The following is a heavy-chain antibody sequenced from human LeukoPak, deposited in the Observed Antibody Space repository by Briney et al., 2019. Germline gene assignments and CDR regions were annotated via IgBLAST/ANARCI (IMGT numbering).Heavy chain of an antibody. CDR2: IGIRGDT. D-gene: IGHD6-19*01. V-gene: IGHV3-13*01. J-gene: IGHJ4*02. Sequence: GGSLRLSCAASGFTFIDYYMHWVRQVIGKGLEWVSSIGIRGDTHYSRSLNGRFTISRENAESSLYLQMNSLRGEDTAVYYCARGGIKVSGIDEFDYWGQGTLVTVSS. CDR1: GFTFIDYY. CDR3: ARGGIKVSGIDEFDY.